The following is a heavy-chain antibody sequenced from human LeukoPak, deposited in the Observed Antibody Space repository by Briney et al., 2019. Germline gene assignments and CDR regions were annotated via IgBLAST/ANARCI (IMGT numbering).Heavy chain of an antibody. Sequence: GGSLRLSCAASGFTFSSYAMSWVRQAPGEGLERVSAISGRGGTTYYADSMKGRFTISRDNSKKTVSLQMNNLRAEDTAVYYCAKHSDIAGPTYLDYWGQGTLVTVSP. V-gene: IGHV3-23*01. CDR3: AKHSDIAGPTYLDY. CDR2: ISGRGGTT. CDR1: GFTFSSYA. D-gene: IGHD5-12*01. J-gene: IGHJ4*02.